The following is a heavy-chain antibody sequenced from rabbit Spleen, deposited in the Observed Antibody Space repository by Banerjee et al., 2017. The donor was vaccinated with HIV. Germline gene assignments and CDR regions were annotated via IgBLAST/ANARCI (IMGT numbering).Heavy chain of an antibody. D-gene: IGHD4-1*01. CDR3: ARDLPDIIGWNFGW. CDR2: VAAGVSLTS. CDR1: GFSFSSSYY. J-gene: IGHJ6*01. V-gene: IGHV1S45*01. Sequence: QEQLVESGGGLVQPEGSLTLTCTASGFSFSSSYYMCWVRQAPGKGPEWIACVAAGVSLTSYYATWAKGRFTFSKTSSTTVTLQVISLTAADTATYFCARDLPDIIGWNFGWWGPGTLVTVS.